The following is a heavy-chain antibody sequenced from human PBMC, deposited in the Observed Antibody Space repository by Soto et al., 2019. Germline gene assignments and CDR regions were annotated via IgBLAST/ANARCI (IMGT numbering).Heavy chain of an antibody. Sequence: QVQLVESGGGVVQPGRSLRLSCAASGFTFSSYGMHWVRKAPGKGLEWVAVIWYDGSNKYYADSVKGRFTISRDNSKNTLYLQVNSLRAEDTAVYYCAREDFGMDLWGQGVTLTVSS. CDR1: GFTFSSYG. CDR2: IWYDGSNK. CDR3: AREDFGMDL. V-gene: IGHV3-33*01. J-gene: IGHJ6*02.